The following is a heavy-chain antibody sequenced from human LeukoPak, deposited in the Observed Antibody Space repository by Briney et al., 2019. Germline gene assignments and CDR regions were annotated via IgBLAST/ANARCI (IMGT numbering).Heavy chain of an antibody. Sequence: SETLSLTCTVSGYSISSGYYWGWIRQPPGKGLEWIGNIYHSGSTYYNPSLKSRVTISVDTSKNQFSLKLSSVTAADTAVYYCARGWFAINWFGPWGQGTLVTVSS. CDR1: GYSISSGYY. CDR3: ARGWFAINWFGP. J-gene: IGHJ5*02. CDR2: IYHSGST. D-gene: IGHD3-10*01. V-gene: IGHV4-38-2*02.